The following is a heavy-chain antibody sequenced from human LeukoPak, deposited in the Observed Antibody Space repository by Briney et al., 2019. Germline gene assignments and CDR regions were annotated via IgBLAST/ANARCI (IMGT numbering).Heavy chain of an antibody. V-gene: IGHV4-61*02. CDR3: ARCFSNNWFGRYDYYMDV. CDR2: VYTSGST. D-gene: IGHD6-13*01. J-gene: IGHJ6*03. Sequence: SQTLSLTCTVSGGSISSGSYYWSWIRQPAGKGLEWIGRVYTSGSTNYNPSLKSRVTISVDTSKSQFSLKLSSVIAADTAVYYCARCFSNNWFGRYDYYMDVWGKGTTVTLSS. CDR1: GGSISSGSYY.